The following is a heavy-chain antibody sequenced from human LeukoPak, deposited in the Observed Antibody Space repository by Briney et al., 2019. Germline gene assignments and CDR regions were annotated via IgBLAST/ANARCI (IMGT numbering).Heavy chain of an antibody. Sequence: GGSLRLSCAASGFTVSSNYMSWVRQAPGKGLEGVSVIYRGGSTYYADSVKGRFTISRDNSKNTLYLQMNSLRAEDTAVYYCARVRTGYDSSGAFDYWGQGTLVTVSS. CDR3: ARVRTGYDSSGAFDY. J-gene: IGHJ4*02. CDR1: GFTVSSNY. D-gene: IGHD3-22*01. CDR2: IYRGGST. V-gene: IGHV3-66*02.